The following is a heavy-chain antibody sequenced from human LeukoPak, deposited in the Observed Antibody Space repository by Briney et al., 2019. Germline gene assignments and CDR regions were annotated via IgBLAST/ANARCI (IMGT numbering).Heavy chain of an antibody. D-gene: IGHD6-19*01. J-gene: IGHJ4*02. V-gene: IGHV3-23*01. Sequence: PGGSLRLSCAASGFTFSSYGMSWVRQAPGKGLEWVSTISGSGDRIYYADSVKGRFTISRDNFKNTLYLQMNSLRAEDTAVYYCAKVLPPYSSGWYGDYFDYWGQGTLVTVSS. CDR1: GFTFSSYG. CDR2: ISGSGDRI. CDR3: AKVLPPYSSGWYGDYFDY.